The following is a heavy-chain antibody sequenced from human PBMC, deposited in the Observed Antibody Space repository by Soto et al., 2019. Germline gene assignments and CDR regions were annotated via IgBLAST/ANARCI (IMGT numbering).Heavy chain of an antibody. V-gene: IGHV3-33*01. Sequence: GGSLRLSCAASGFAFSDYAMHWVRQAPGKGLEWVAVIWYDASGKYYAESVKGRFTISRDDSKNTLYLQMNSLRAEDTAVYFCARELYFDYWGQGTLVTVSS. CDR2: IWYDASGK. CDR3: ARELYFDY. CDR1: GFAFSDYA. J-gene: IGHJ4*02.